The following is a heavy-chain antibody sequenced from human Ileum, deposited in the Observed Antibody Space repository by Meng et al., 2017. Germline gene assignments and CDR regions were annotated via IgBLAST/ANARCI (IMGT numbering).Heavy chain of an antibody. CDR2: ITSSGRFI. D-gene: IGHD4-23*01. CDR1: GFSFSTYT. V-gene: IGHV3-21*02. Sequence: EVLLLESGGGLVKPGRSLRLSCAASGFSFSTYTMHWVRQAPGKGLEWVSSITSSGRFIFYADSVKGRFTISRDNAKSSLYLQMNSLRGGDTAVYYCANELRYYFEYWGQGALVTVSS. CDR3: ANELRYYFEY. J-gene: IGHJ4*02.